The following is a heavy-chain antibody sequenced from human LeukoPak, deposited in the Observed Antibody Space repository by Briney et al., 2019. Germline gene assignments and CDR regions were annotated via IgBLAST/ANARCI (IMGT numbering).Heavy chain of an antibody. J-gene: IGHJ6*03. Sequence: PSETLSLTCTVSGGSISSYYWSWIRQPPGKGLEWIGYIYYSGSTNYNPSLKSRVTISVDTSKNQFSLKLSSVTAADTAVYYCAREATRPLGYYYYYMDVWGKGTTVTVS. V-gene: IGHV4-59*01. CDR1: GGSISSYY. D-gene: IGHD7-27*01. CDR2: IYYSGST. CDR3: AREATRPLGYYYYYMDV.